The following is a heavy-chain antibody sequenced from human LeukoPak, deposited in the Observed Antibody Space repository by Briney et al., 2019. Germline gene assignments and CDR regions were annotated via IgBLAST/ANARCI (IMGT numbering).Heavy chain of an antibody. CDR3: ARDSGYCSSTSCLDY. V-gene: IGHV1-24*01. J-gene: IGHJ4*02. CDR1: GYTLTELS. CDR2: FDPEDGET. Sequence: VASVKVSCKVSGYTLTELSMHWVRQAPGKGLEWMGGFDPEDGETIYAQKFQGRVTMTEDTSTDTAYMELSSLRSEDTAVYYCARDSGYCSSTSCLDYWGQGTLVTVSS. D-gene: IGHD2-2*01.